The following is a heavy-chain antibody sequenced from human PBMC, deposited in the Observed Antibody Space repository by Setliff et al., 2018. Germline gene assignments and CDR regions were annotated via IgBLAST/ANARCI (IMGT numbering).Heavy chain of an antibody. CDR1: GGTFSSYA. CDR2: IIPILGIA. V-gene: IGHV1-69*10. CDR3: ARPAVATDVSRQLDY. J-gene: IGHJ4*02. Sequence: SVKVSCKASGGTFSSYAISRVRQAPGQGLEWMGGIIPILGIANYAQKFQGRVTITADKSTSTAYMELSSLRSEDTAVYYCARPAVATDVSRQLDYWGQGTLVTVSS. D-gene: IGHD5-12*01.